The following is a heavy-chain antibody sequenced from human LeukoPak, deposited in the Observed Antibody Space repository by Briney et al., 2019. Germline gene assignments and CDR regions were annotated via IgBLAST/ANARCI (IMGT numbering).Heavy chain of an antibody. CDR1: GYTFTGYY. J-gene: IGHJ3*02. Sequence: GASVKVSCKTSGYTFTGYYMHWVRQAPGQGLEWMGWINPSSGGTNYAQEFQGRVTVTRDTSISTAYMDLSRLRSDDTAVYYCARAGVWDYSDSSGYHNAAFDIWGQGTMVTVSS. D-gene: IGHD3-22*01. CDR2: INPSSGGT. CDR3: ARAGVWDYSDSSGYHNAAFDI. V-gene: IGHV1-2*02.